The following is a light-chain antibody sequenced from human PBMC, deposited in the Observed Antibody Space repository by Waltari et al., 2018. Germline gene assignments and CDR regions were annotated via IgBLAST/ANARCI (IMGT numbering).Light chain of an antibody. CDR3: QQYNNWPPLFT. CDR1: QSVSSN. J-gene: IGKJ3*01. CDR2: GAS. V-gene: IGKV3D-15*01. Sequence: EIVMTQSPATLSVSPGDRATLSCRASQSVSSNLAWYQQKPGQAPRLLIYGASTRATGLPARFSGTGSGTDFTLTISSLQSEDFAVYYCQQYNNWPPLFTFGPGTKVDMK.